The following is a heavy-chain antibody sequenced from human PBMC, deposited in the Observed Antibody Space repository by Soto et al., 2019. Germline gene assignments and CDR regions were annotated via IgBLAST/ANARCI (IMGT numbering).Heavy chain of an antibody. J-gene: IGHJ4*02. D-gene: IGHD1-26*01. CDR2: ISSSSSYI. CDR1: GFTFSSYS. CDR3: ARDDKVGATTEVNY. Sequence: EVQLVESGGGLVKPGGSLRLSCAASGFTFSSYSMNWVRQAPGKGLEWVSSISSSSSYIYYADSVKGRFTISRDNAKNSLYLQMNSLRAEDTAVYHCARDDKVGATTEVNYWGQGTLVTVSS. V-gene: IGHV3-21*01.